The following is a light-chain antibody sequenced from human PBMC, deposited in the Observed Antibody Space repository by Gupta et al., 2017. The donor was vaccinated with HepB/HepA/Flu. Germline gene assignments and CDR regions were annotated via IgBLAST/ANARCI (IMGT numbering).Light chain of an antibody. CDR2: GNT. CDR1: SSNIGTAYD. J-gene: IGLJ2*01. CDR3: QSYDISRNIVV. V-gene: IGLV1-40*01. Sequence: QSVLTHPPSLSGAPRQTVTISCTGSSSNIGTAYDVPWYPHLPGTAPKLLIYGNTDRPSGVPDRFSGSKSGTSASLAITGLQAEDEADYFCQSYDISRNIVVFGGGTRLTVL.